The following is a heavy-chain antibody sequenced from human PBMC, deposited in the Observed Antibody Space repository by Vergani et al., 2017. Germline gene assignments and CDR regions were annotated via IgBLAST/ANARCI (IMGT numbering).Heavy chain of an antibody. CDR1: GGSIRSTFYY. CDR2: IYYSGST. CDR3: ARHKGQLVPGNYYYYYYMDV. J-gene: IGHJ6*03. V-gene: IGHV4-39*01. Sequence: QLQLQESDPGLVKPSETLSLTCTVSGGSIRSTFYYWGWIRQPPGKGLEWIVTIYYSGSTYYNPSLKSRVTISVDTSKNQFSLKLNSVTAADTAVYYCARHKGQLVPGNYYYYYYMDVWGKGTTVTVSS. D-gene: IGHD3-10*01.